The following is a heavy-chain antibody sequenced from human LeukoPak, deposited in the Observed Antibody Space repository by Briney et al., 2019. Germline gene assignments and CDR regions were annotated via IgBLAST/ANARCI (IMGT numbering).Heavy chain of an antibody. V-gene: IGHV4-39*01. Sequence: SETLSLTCTVSGGSISSSSSYWGWIRQPPGKGLEWIGSIYYSGSTYYNPSLKSRVTISVDTSKNQFSLKLSSVTAADTAVYYCARHKQGYSYGRFNWFDPWGQGTLVTVSS. D-gene: IGHD5-18*01. CDR1: GGSISSSSSY. CDR2: IYYSGST. J-gene: IGHJ5*02. CDR3: ARHKQGYSYGRFNWFDP.